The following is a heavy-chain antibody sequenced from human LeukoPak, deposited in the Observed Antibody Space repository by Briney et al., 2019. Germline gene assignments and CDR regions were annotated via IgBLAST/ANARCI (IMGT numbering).Heavy chain of an antibody. CDR2: INHSGST. D-gene: IGHD3-22*01. CDR3: ARGDYCDSSGYYYGYYFDY. V-gene: IGHV4-34*01. Sequence: SETLSLTCAVYGGSFSGYYWSWIRQPPGKGLEWIGEINHSGSTNYNPSLKSRVTISVDTSKNQFSLKLSSVTAADTAVYYCARGDYCDSSGYYYGYYFDYWVQGTLVTVSS. J-gene: IGHJ4*02. CDR1: GGSFSGYY.